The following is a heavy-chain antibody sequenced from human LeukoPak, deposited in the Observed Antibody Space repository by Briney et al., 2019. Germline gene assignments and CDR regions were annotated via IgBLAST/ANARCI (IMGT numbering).Heavy chain of an antibody. D-gene: IGHD5-12*01. Sequence: GESLKISCKGSGYSFTSYWIGWVRLMPGKGLEWMGIIYPGDSDTRYSPSFQGQVTISADKSISTAYLQWSSLKASDTAMYYCARRGDSGYDFVDWFDPWGQGTLVTVSS. CDR3: ARRGDSGYDFVDWFDP. J-gene: IGHJ5*02. V-gene: IGHV5-51*01. CDR2: IYPGDSDT. CDR1: GYSFTSYW.